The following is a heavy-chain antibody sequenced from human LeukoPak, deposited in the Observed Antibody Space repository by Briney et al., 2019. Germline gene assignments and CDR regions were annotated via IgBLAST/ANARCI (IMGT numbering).Heavy chain of an antibody. CDR2: TYYRSKWYN. V-gene: IGHV6-1*01. D-gene: IGHD6-13*01. CDR3: ARTPYSSSWDGYYSYYGMDV. CDR1: GDSVSSNSAA. J-gene: IGHJ6*04. Sequence: SQTLSLTCAISGDSVSSNSAAWNCIRQSPSRGLEWLGRTYYRSKWYNGYAGSVKSRITINPDTSKNQFSLQLNYVAPEDTAVYYCARTPYSSSWDGYYSYYGMDVWGKGTTVTVSS.